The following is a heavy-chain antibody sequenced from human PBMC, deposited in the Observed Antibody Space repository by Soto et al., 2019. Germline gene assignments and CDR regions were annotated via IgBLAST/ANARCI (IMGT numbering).Heavy chain of an antibody. CDR3: ARVLGGDFWIDY. J-gene: IGHJ4*02. CDR2: IFYSGST. D-gene: IGHD4-17*01. Sequence: SETLSLTCTVSGGSISSGDYYWSWIRQPPGKGLEWIGYIFYSGSTYYNPSLRSRVIISVDTSKNQFSLKLTSVTAADTAVYFCARVLGGDFWIDYWGQGTPVTVSS. CDR1: GGSISSGDYY. V-gene: IGHV4-30-4*01.